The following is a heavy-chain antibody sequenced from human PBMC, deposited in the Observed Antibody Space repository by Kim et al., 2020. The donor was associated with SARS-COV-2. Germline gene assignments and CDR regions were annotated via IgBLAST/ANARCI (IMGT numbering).Heavy chain of an antibody. CDR3: AREHLGPDQFYYGMDV. CDR2: IWSDGTTT. Sequence: GGSLRLSCAASGFSFSDYGMHWVRQAPGQGLEWVAVIWSDGTTTYYADSVKGRFTISRDNSKNTLYLQFSSLKADDTAVYYCAREHLGPDQFYYGMDVWGQGTTVTVSS. J-gene: IGHJ6*02. V-gene: IGHV3-33*01. D-gene: IGHD2-2*01. CDR1: GFSFSDYG.